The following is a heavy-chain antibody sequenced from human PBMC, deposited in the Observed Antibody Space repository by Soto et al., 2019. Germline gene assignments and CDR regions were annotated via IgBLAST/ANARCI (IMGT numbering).Heavy chain of an antibody. CDR2: IYSGGST. CDR1: GFTVSSNY. CDR3: ARFYDSSGLVDYYFDY. Sequence: PGGSLRLSCAASGFTVSSNYMSWVRQAPGKGLEWVSVIYSGGSTYYADSVKGRFTISRDNSKNTLYLQMNSLRAEDTAVYYCARFYDSSGLVDYYFDYWGQGTLVTVSS. J-gene: IGHJ4*02. V-gene: IGHV3-66*01. D-gene: IGHD3-22*01.